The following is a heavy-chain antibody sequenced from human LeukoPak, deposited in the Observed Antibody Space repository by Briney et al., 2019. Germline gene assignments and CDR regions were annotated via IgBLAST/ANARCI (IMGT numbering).Heavy chain of an antibody. CDR2: IKQDGSEK. V-gene: IGHV3-7*01. J-gene: IGHJ4*02. D-gene: IGHD6-19*01. CDR3: AREGYAGCFDY. CDR1: GFTFSSYW. Sequence: GGSLRLSCAASGFTFSSYWMSWVSQAPGKGLEWVANIKQDGSEKYYVDSVKGRFTISRDNAKNSLYLQMNSLRAEDTAVYYCAREGYAGCFDYWGQGTLVTVSS.